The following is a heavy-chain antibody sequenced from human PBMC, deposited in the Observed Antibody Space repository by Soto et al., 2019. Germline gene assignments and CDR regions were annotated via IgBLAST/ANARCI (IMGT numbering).Heavy chain of an antibody. D-gene: IGHD2-15*01. Sequence: PGGSLRLSCEASGFTYSRYAMSWVRQAPGKGLEWVSGISASGDSTNYPDSVKGRVTISRNNAHNTLYLRMDSLRVEDAAVYYCAKGRGEGYCTGGSCSFDNWGQGTLVTVSS. J-gene: IGHJ4*02. CDR2: ISASGDST. CDR3: AKGRGEGYCTGGSCSFDN. CDR1: GFTYSRYA. V-gene: IGHV3-23*01.